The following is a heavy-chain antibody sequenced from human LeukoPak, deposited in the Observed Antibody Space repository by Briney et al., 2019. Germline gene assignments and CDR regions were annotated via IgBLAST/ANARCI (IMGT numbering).Heavy chain of an antibody. J-gene: IGHJ4*02. V-gene: IGHV4-39*07. Sequence: PSETLSLTCTVSGGSISSSSYYWGWIRQPPGRGLEWIGSIYYSGSTYYNPSLKSRVTISVDTSKNQFSLKLSSVTAADTAVYYCARRTAASPYYFDYWGQGTLVTVSS. CDR2: IYYSGST. CDR3: ARRTAASPYYFDY. CDR1: GGSISSSSYY. D-gene: IGHD2-21*02.